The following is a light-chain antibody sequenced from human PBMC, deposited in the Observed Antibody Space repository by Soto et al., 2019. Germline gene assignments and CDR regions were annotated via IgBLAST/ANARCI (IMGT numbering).Light chain of an antibody. CDR3: QQYNNWPLT. CDR2: VAS. CDR1: QSVSSN. V-gene: IGKV3-15*01. J-gene: IGKJ4*01. Sequence: EIVMTQSPATLSVSPGERATLSCRASQSVSSNLAWYQQKPGQATRLLLYVASTRATGIPARFSGSGSGTEFSLTISSLQSEDIAVYYCQQYNNWPLTFGGGTKVEIK.